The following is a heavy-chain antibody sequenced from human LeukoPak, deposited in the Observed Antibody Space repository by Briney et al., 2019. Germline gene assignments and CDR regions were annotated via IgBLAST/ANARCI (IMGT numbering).Heavy chain of an antibody. Sequence: PGGSLRLSCAASGFTFSSYSMNWVRQAPGKGLEWVSYISGDSSATYYADSVKGRFTISRDNAKNSLYVQMNRLGDEDTAVYYCARVGLAADGTQFDYWGQGTLVTVSS. CDR1: GFTFSSYS. D-gene: IGHD6-13*01. J-gene: IGHJ4*02. CDR3: ARVGLAADGTQFDY. CDR2: ISGDSSAT. V-gene: IGHV3-48*02.